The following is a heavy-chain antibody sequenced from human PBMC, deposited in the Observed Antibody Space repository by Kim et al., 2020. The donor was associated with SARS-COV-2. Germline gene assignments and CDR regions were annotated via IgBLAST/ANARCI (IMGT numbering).Heavy chain of an antibody. J-gene: IGHJ4*02. CDR2: ISYEGTNK. V-gene: IGHV3-30*18. D-gene: IGHD3-10*01. CDR1: GFTFSTYG. CDR3: AKDGLNYYGSGRSDYSDY. Sequence: GGSLRLSCAASGFTFSTYGMHWVRQAPGKGLEWVAVISYEGTNKYHADSVQGRFTISRDNSKNTLYLQMNSLRVEDTAVYYCAKDGLNYYGSGRSDYSDYWGQGTLVTVSS.